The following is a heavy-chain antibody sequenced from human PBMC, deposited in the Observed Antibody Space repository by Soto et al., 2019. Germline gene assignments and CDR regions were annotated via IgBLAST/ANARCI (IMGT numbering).Heavy chain of an antibody. CDR2: IYPGDSDT. V-gene: IGHV5-51*01. J-gene: IGHJ4*02. CDR1: GYSFASYW. D-gene: IGHD6-25*01. Sequence: EVQLVQSGAEVKKPGESLKISCETSGYSFASYWIGWVRQMPGKGPEWMGIIYPGDSDTRYSPSFQGQVTISADKSISTAYLQWSGRKASDSAMYYCASSTGYSGGWYFDYWGQGTLVTVSS. CDR3: ASSTGYSGGWYFDY.